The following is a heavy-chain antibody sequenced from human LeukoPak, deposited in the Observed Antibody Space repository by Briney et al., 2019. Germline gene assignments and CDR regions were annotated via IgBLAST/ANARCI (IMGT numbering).Heavy chain of an antibody. CDR2: IASDGSHT. V-gene: IGHV3-30-3*01. J-gene: IGHJ3*02. CDR1: GFTFSTYF. Sequence: GGSLRLSCAASGFTFSTYFMHWVRQAPGKGLEWVAVIASDGSHTFYVESVKGRFTISRDNSKNTLYLQMNSLRAEDTAVYFRARERQDTIVHSGAFDIWGQGTIVTVSS. D-gene: IGHD3-10*01. CDR3: ARERQDTIVHSGAFDI.